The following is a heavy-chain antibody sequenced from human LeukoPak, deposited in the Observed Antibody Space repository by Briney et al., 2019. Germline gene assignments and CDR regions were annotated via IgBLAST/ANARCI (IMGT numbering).Heavy chain of an antibody. CDR1: GFKFSSYS. CDR2: ISSSSSYI. Sequence: GGSLRLSCAASGFKFSSYSMKWVRQAPGKGLEWVSFISSSSSYIYYADSLKGRFTISRDNAKNSLYLQMNSLRAEDTAVYYCARDTYRQWLTQGGYFQHWGQGTLVTVSS. J-gene: IGHJ1*01. CDR3: ARDTYRQWLTQGGYFQH. V-gene: IGHV3-21*01. D-gene: IGHD6-19*01.